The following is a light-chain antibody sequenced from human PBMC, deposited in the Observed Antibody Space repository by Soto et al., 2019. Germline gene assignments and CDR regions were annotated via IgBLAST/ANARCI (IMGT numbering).Light chain of an antibody. CDR3: HQRQSWPRT. CDR1: QYINTR. Sequence: EIVLTQSPSALSSFPVYXXTLSFRASQYINTRLAWYQHRPGQAPRLLIYQTSIRAAGIPARFSASGTGTDFTLTISDVQPEDFAVYYCHQRQSWPRTFGQGTKVDI. J-gene: IGKJ1*01. V-gene: IGKV3-11*01. CDR2: QTS.